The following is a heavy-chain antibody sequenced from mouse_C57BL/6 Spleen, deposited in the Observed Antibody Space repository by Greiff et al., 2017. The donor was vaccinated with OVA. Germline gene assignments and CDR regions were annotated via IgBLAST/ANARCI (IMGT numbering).Heavy chain of an antibody. CDR1: GYTFTSYW. J-gene: IGHJ3*01. CDR3: VSGSSGDVAY. V-gene: IGHV1-69*01. CDR2: IDPSDSYT. D-gene: IGHD3-2*02. Sequence: VQLQQPGAELVMPGASVKLSCKASGYTFTSYWMHWVKQRPGQGLEWIGEIDPSDSYTNYNQKFKGKSTLTVDKSSSTAYMQLSSLTSEDSAVYYCVSGSSGDVAYWGQGTLVTVSA.